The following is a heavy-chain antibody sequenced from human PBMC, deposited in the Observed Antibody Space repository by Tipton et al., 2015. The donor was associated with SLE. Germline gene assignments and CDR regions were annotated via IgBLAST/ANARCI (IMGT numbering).Heavy chain of an antibody. CDR3: ARGLSGWYGGGY. CDR2: IYTSGST. Sequence: TLSLTCTVSGGSISSYYWSWIRQPPGKGLEWIGYIYTSGSTNYNPSLKSRVTISVDTSKNQFSLKLSSVTAADTAVYYCARGLSGWYGGGYWGQGTLVTVSS. V-gene: IGHV4-4*09. CDR1: GGSISSYY. J-gene: IGHJ4*02. D-gene: IGHD6-19*01.